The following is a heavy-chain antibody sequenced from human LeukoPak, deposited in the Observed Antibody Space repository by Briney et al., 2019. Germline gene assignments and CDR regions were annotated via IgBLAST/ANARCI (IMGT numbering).Heavy chain of an antibody. J-gene: IGHJ4*02. CDR3: ARDGRRYCSGGSCYVLY. CDR2: ISGSGGSP. D-gene: IGHD2-15*01. V-gene: IGHV3-23*01. Sequence: GGSLRLSCAASGFPFRSYVMSWVRQAPGKGLEWVSAISGSGGSPYYADSVKGRFTISRDNSKNTLYLQMNSLRAEDTAVYYCARDGRRYCSGGSCYVLYWGQGTLVTVSS. CDR1: GFPFRSYV.